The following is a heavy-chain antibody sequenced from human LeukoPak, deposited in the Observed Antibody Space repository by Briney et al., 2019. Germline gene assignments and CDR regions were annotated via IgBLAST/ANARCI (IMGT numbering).Heavy chain of an antibody. CDR2: IYYSGST. CDR1: GGSISSYY. J-gene: IGHJ6*03. Sequence: SETLSLTCTVSGGSISSYYWSWIRQPPGKGLEWIGYIYYSGSTNYNPSLKSRVTISVDTSKNQFSLKLSSVTAADTAVYYCARQSNVVVPAAMLDYYYMDVWGKGTTVTVSS. CDR3: ARQSNVVVPAAMLDYYYMDV. D-gene: IGHD2-2*01. V-gene: IGHV4-59*08.